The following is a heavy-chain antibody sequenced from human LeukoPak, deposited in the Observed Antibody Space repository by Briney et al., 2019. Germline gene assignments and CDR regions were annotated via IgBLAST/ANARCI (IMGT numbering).Heavy chain of an antibody. CDR3: VRGNYDNRGYSNAFDI. Sequence: SETLSLTCTVSGASIGSSYWSWVRQPPGKRLEWIGFIYYNGNTNSNPSLKSRVTISADTSKNQFSLKLTSVTAADTAVYYCVRGNYDNRGYSNAFDIWGQGAMVTVSS. CDR1: GASIGSSY. V-gene: IGHV4-59*01. CDR2: IYYNGNT. J-gene: IGHJ3*02. D-gene: IGHD3-22*01.